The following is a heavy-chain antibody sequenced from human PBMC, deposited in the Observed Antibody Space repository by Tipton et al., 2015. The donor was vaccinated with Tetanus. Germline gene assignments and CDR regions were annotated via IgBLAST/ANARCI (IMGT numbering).Heavy chain of an antibody. V-gene: IGHV4-30-4*01. J-gene: IGHJ6*02. Sequence: TLSLTCAVSGGSFTSGDFYWTWIRQSPGKGLEWIGSIYSSGRAHYSPSLKSRITISVHTSKNQFSLNLSSVTAADTAVYYCARANYYDVLTGSLFYYGLNVWGRGTTVTVSS. D-gene: IGHD3-9*01. CDR3: ARANYYDVLTGSLFYYGLNV. CDR1: GGSFTSGDFY. CDR2: IYSSGRA.